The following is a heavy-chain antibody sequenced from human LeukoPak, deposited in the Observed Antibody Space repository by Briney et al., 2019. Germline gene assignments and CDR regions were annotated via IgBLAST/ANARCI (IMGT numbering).Heavy chain of an antibody. V-gene: IGHV1-46*03. J-gene: IGHJ3*02. CDR2: INPSGGGT. Sequence: ASVKVSCKASGYTFTSYGISWVRQAPGQGLEWMGIINPSGGGTTYAQKFQGRVTMTSDTSTNTVYMQLSSLRSEDTAIYYCSRARWYGGAFDIWGQGTMVTVSS. CDR3: SRARWYGGAFDI. D-gene: IGHD6-13*01. CDR1: GYTFTSYG.